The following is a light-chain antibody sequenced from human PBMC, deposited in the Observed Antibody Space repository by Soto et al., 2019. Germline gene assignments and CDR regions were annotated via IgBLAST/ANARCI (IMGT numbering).Light chain of an antibody. CDR2: GAS. V-gene: IGKV3-20*01. Sequence: EIVLTQSPGTLSLSPGERATLSCRASQSVSSSYLAWYQQKPGQAPRLLIYGASSRATGIPDRFSGSGSGTDFTLTISRLEPEDFAVYYCQQYGSLFTFGHGTKVDIQ. J-gene: IGKJ3*01. CDR3: QQYGSLFT. CDR1: QSVSSSY.